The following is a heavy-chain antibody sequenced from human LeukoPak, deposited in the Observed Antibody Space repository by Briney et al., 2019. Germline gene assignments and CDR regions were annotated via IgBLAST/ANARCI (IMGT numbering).Heavy chain of an antibody. V-gene: IGHV3-21*01. CDR2: ISSSSSYI. Sequence: GGSLRLSCAASGFTISSYSMNWVRQAPGKGLEWVSSISSSSSYIYYADSVKGRFTISRDNAKNSLYLQMNSLRAEDTAVYYCAREDYSSSSEDWFDPWGQGTLVTVSS. D-gene: IGHD6-6*01. CDR3: AREDYSSSSEDWFDP. J-gene: IGHJ5*02. CDR1: GFTISSYS.